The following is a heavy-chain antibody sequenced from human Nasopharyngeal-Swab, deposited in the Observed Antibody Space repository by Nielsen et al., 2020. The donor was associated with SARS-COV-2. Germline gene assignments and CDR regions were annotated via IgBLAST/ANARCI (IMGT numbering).Heavy chain of an antibody. V-gene: IGHV1-24*01. D-gene: IGHD2-8*01. J-gene: IGHJ5*02. CDR1: GYTFTSYA. CDR2: FDPEDGET. CDR3: ATAPGYCTNGVCPGGWFDP. Sequence: ASVKVSCKASGYTFTSYAMNWVRQAPGKGLEWMGGFDPEDGETIYAQKFQGRVTMTEDTSTDTAYMELSSLRSEDTAVYYCATAPGYCTNGVCPGGWFDPWGQGTLVTVSS.